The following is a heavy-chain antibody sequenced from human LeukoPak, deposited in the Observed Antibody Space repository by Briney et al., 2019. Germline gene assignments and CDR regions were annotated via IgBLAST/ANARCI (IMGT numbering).Heavy chain of an antibody. D-gene: IGHD3-10*01. CDR3: ARDEGNYYYYYMDV. Sequence: GGSLRLSCAASGFTFRSYEMNWVRQAPGKGLEWVSYISSSGSTIYYADSVKGRFTISRDNAKNSLYLQMNSLRAEDTAVYYCARDEGNYYYYYMDVWGKGTTVTVSS. J-gene: IGHJ6*03. CDR2: ISSSGSTI. CDR1: GFTFRSYE. V-gene: IGHV3-48*03.